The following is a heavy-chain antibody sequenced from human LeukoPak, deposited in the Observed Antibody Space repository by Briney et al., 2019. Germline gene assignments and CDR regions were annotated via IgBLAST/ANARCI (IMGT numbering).Heavy chain of an antibody. D-gene: IGHD6-13*01. Sequence: GASVKVSCKASGYTFTSYAISWVRQAPGQGLEWMGWISAYNGNTNYAQNLQGRVTMTTDTSTSTAYMELRSLRSDDTAFYYCARVGSPSSSWFIDYWAREPWSPSPQ. CDR2: ISAYNGNT. CDR3: ARVGSPSSSWFIDY. CDR1: GYTFTSYA. V-gene: IGHV1-18*01. J-gene: IGHJ4*02.